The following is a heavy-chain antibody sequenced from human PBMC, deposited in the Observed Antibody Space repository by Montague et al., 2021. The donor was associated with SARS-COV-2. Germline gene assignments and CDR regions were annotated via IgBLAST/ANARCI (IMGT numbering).Heavy chain of an antibody. CDR2: XXWDDDK. CDR3: ARSYYDILTGYYMVFDY. V-gene: IGHV2-70*01. D-gene: IGHD3-9*01. CDR1: GFSLSTSGMC. J-gene: IGHJ4*02. Sequence: PALVKPTQTLTLTCTFSGFSLSTSGMCVSWIRQPPGKALEWLALXXWDDDKYYSTSLKTRLTISKDTSKNQVVLTMTNMDPVDTATYYCARSYYDILTGYYMVFDYGGQGTLVTVSS.